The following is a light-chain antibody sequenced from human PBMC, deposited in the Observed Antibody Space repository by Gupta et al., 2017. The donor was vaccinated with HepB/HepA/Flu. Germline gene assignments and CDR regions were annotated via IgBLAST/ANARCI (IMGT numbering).Light chain of an antibody. Sequence: QAGLTQPTSVSKGLRQTATLTCIGSNNHVGYEGAICLQQYQGHPPNVLFFRNNDRPSGTSERFSASTSGNTASLTITGLQAEDEGDYYCAAWDSSLSGWVFGGGTKLTVL. CDR1: NNHVGYEG. CDR2: RNN. V-gene: IGLV10-54*04. J-gene: IGLJ3*02. CDR3: AAWDSSLSGWV.